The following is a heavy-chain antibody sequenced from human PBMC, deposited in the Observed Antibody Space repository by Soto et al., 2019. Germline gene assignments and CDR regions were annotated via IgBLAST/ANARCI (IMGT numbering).Heavy chain of an antibody. D-gene: IGHD2-15*01. Sequence: SETLSLTCAVSGYSISSGYYWGWIRQPPGKGLEWIGSIYHSGSTYYNPSLKSRVTISVDTSKNQFSLKLSSVTAADTAVYYCARAAGGGYCSGGRCYSLAFDIWGQGTMATVSS. V-gene: IGHV4-38-2*01. CDR2: IYHSGST. CDR1: GYSISSGYY. J-gene: IGHJ3*02. CDR3: ARAAGGGYCSGGRCYSLAFDI.